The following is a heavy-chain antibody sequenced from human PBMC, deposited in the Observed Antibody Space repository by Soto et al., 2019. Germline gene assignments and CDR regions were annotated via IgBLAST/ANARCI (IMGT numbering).Heavy chain of an antibody. D-gene: IGHD3-22*01. CDR2: IYYSGST. CDR1: GGSISSSSFH. Sequence: ETLSLTCTVSGGSISSSSFHWGWIRQPPGKGLEWIGSIYYSGSTYYSPSLKSRVTISVDTSKNQFSLKLNSVTAADTAVYYCVSPEGYYDSSGYTLDYWGQGTLVTVSS. J-gene: IGHJ4*02. V-gene: IGHV4-39*01. CDR3: VSPEGYYDSSGYTLDY.